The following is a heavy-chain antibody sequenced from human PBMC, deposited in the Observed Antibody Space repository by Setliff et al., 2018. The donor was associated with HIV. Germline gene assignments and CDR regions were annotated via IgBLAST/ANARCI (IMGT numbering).Heavy chain of an antibody. CDR1: GYTFTSYY. V-gene: IGHV1-46*01. CDR3: ARNPRIAVAGTDYYYYMDV. J-gene: IGHJ6*03. D-gene: IGHD6-19*01. CDR2: INPSGGST. Sequence: ASVKVSCKASGYTFTSYYMHWVRQAPGQGLEWMGIINPSGGSTSYAQKFQGRVTMTRYTSTSTVYMELSSLRSEDTAVYYCARNPRIAVAGTDYYYYMDVWGKGTTVTVSS.